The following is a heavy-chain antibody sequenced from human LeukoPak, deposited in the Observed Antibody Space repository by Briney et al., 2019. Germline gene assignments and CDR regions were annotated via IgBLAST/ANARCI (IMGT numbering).Heavy chain of an antibody. CDR1: GYTFTSYD. Sequence: ASVKVSCKASGYTFTSYDINWVRQATGQGLEWMGWMNPNSGNTGYAQKFQGRVTMTRNTSISTAYMELSSLRSEDTAVYYCATDRGDYVWGSYRLHFDYWGQGTLVTVSS. CDR2: MNPNSGNT. CDR3: ATDRGDYVWGSYRLHFDY. D-gene: IGHD3-16*02. V-gene: IGHV1-8*01. J-gene: IGHJ4*02.